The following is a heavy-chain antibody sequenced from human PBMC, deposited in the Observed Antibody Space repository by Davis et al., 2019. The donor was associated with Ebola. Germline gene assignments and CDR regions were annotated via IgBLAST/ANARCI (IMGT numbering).Heavy chain of an antibody. J-gene: IGHJ6*03. Sequence: PWGSLRLSCAVSGGSISSGGYSWSWIRQPPGKGLEWIGSIYYSGSTYYNPSLKSRVTMSVDTSKNQFSLKMSSVTAADTAVYYCARGPQRVGTFWADYYYMDVWGKGTTVTVSS. CDR3: ARGPQRVGTFWADYYYMDV. D-gene: IGHD1-14*01. CDR2: IYYSGST. CDR1: GGSISSGGYS. V-gene: IGHV4-39*07.